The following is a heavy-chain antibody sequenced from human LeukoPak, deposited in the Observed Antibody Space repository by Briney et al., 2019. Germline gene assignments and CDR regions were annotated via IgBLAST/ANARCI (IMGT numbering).Heavy chain of an antibody. CDR2: IYYSGST. D-gene: IGHD3-10*01. CDR3: ARDDYGSGILGY. V-gene: IGHV4-59*01. CDR1: GGSISSYY. J-gene: IGHJ4*02. Sequence: SETLSLTCTVSGGSISSYYWSWIRQPPGKGLEWIGYIYYSGSTNYNPSLKSRVTISVDTPKNQFSLKLSSVTAADTAVYYCARDDYGSGILGYWGQGTLVTVSS.